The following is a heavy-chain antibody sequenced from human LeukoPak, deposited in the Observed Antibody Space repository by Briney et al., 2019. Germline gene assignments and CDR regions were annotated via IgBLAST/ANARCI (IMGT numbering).Heavy chain of an antibody. J-gene: IGHJ4*02. Sequence: PSETLSLTCTVSGGSISSSSYYWGWLRQPPGKGLEWIGSIYYSGSTYYNPSLKSRVTISVDTSKNQFSLKLSSVTAADTAVYYCARRMVRGTIDYWGQGTLVTVSS. D-gene: IGHD3-10*01. CDR3: ARRMVRGTIDY. V-gene: IGHV4-39*01. CDR1: GGSISSSSYY. CDR2: IYYSGST.